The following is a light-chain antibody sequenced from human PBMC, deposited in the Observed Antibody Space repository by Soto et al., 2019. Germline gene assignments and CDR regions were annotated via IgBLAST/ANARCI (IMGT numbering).Light chain of an antibody. V-gene: IGKV4-1*01. J-gene: IGKJ4*01. CDR2: WAP. CDR1: QSLLFSQKKKNY. CDR3: QQYDHSPLT. Sequence: DIVVTQSPEFLAVSLGERATVNCKSSQSLLFSQKKKNYLAWYHEKPGQPPKLLISWAPTRALGVPDRFSGSGSGTDFTLTITSLQAEDVAVYHCQQYDHSPLTFGGGTKVDI.